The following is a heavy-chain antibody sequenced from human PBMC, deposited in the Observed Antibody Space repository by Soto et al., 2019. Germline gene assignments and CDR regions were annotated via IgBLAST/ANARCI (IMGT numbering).Heavy chain of an antibody. D-gene: IGHD3-3*01. CDR2: IYYSGST. CDR3: ARVGYYDFWSGRNNWFDP. CDR1: GGSISSGGYY. Sequence: SDTLSLTCTVSGGSISSGGYYWSWIRQHPGKGLEWTGYIYYSGSTYYNPSLKSRVTISVDTSKNQFSLKLSSVTAADTAVYYCARVGYYDFWSGRNNWFDPWGQGTLVTVSS. V-gene: IGHV4-31*03. J-gene: IGHJ5*02.